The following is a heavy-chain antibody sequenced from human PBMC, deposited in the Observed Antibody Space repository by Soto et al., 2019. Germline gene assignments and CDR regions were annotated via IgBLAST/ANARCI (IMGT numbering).Heavy chain of an antibody. D-gene: IGHD2-8*01. CDR2: IRSSGEST. J-gene: IGHJ6*02. Sequence: QLLESGGGLVQTGGSLRLSCTASGFTFSNYSMSWVRQAPGKGLEWVSGIRSSGESTYYADSVKGRLTISRDNSKNMLYLQINSLRAEDTAVYYCAKGGRRVLIPMDVWGQGTTVTVSS. CDR3: AKGGRRVLIPMDV. CDR1: GFTFSNYS. V-gene: IGHV3-23*01.